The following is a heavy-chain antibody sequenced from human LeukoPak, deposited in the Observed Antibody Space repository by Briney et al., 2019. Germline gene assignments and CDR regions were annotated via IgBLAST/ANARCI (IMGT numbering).Heavy chain of an antibody. D-gene: IGHD5-12*01. CDR1: GFTFSDYY. V-gene: IGHV3-11*04. Sequence: GGSLRLSCAASGFTFSDYYMSWIRQAPGKGLEWVSYISSSGSTIYYPDSVKGRFTIFGDNAKNFLLLLITMLRADDPAYYYSARERGYSGYDSSFDYWGQGTLVTVSS. CDR2: ISSSGSTI. J-gene: IGHJ4*02. CDR3: ARERGYSGYDSSFDY.